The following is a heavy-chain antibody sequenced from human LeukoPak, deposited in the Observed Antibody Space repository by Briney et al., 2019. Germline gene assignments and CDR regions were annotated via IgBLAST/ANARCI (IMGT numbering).Heavy chain of an antibody. Sequence: GGSLRLSCAASGFSFSDYAMNWVRQAPGKGLEWVSGISASGGSTYYTNSVKGRFTISRDNSKNTLFMQVNSLRDEDTALYYCAKYVGPSGSNYYGLDVWGQGTAVTVSS. CDR1: GFSFSDYA. CDR3: AKYVGPSGSNYYGLDV. D-gene: IGHD1-26*01. J-gene: IGHJ6*02. CDR2: ISASGGST. V-gene: IGHV3-23*01.